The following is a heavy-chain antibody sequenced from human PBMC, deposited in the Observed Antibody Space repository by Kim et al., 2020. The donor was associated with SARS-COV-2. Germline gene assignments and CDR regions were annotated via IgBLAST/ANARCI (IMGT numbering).Heavy chain of an antibody. V-gene: IGHV3-66*01. CDR3: ARSGSSSWYQGYYYHYMDV. D-gene: IGHD6-13*01. CDR1: GFTVSSNY. CDR2: IYSGGST. J-gene: IGHJ6*03. Sequence: GGSLRLSCAASGFTVSSNYMSWVRQAPGKGLEWVSVIYSGGSTYYADSGKGRFTISRDNSKNTLYLQMNSLRAEDTAVYYGARSGSSSWYQGYYYHYMDVWGKGTTVTVSS.